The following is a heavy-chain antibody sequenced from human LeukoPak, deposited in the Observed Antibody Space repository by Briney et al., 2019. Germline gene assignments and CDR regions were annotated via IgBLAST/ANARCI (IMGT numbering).Heavy chain of an antibody. CDR2: IRTRAKGYTT. V-gene: IGHV3-72*01. Sequence: GGSLRLSCAASRFTFSGHYMDWVRQAPGKGLEWVARIRTRAKGYTTLYAPSVRDRFSISRDDSTNSVYLQMNSLKTEDTAVYFCARVGDYYDTRGFSSDAFDIWGLGTMVTVAS. CDR3: ARVGDYYDTRGFSSDAFDI. D-gene: IGHD3-22*01. CDR1: RFTFSGHY. J-gene: IGHJ3*02.